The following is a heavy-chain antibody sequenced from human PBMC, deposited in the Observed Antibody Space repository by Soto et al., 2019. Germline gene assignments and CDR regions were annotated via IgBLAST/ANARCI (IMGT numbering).Heavy chain of an antibody. J-gene: IGHJ6*02. CDR2: IYHSGST. Sequence: SETLSLTCAASGGSISSGGYSWSWIRQPPGKGLEWIGYIYHSGSTYYNPSLKSRVTISVDRSKNQFSLKLSSVTAADTAVYYCARGPKPYSSSSHYYYYYGVDVWGQGTTVTVSS. CDR1: GGSISSGGYS. V-gene: IGHV4-30-2*01. CDR3: ARGPKPYSSSSHYYYYYGVDV. D-gene: IGHD6-6*01.